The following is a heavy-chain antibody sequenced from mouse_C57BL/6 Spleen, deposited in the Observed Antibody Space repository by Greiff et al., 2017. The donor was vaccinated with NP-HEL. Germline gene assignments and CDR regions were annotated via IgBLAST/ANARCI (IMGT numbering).Heavy chain of an antibody. Sequence: QVQLKESGPELVKPGASVKLSCKASGYTFTSYDINWVKQRPGQGLEWIGWIYPRDGSTKYNEKFKGKATLTVDTSSSTAYMELHSLTSEDSAVYFCARSGGYYSHWYFDVWGTGTTVTVSS. D-gene: IGHD2-3*01. CDR3: ARSGGYYSHWYFDV. V-gene: IGHV1-85*01. CDR2: IYPRDGST. J-gene: IGHJ1*03. CDR1: GYTFTSYD.